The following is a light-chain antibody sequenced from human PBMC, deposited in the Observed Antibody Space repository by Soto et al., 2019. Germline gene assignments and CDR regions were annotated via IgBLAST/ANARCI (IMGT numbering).Light chain of an antibody. J-gene: IGLJ1*01. Sequence: LTQPASVSGSPGQSITISCTGTSSDVGGYNYVSWYQQHPGKAPKLIVYDVTERPSGVPDRFSGSKSGNTASLTISGLQAEDEADYSCCSFAGSYSYVFGTGTKVTVL. CDR3: CSFAGSYSYV. CDR1: SSDVGGYNY. CDR2: DVT. V-gene: IGLV2-11*01.